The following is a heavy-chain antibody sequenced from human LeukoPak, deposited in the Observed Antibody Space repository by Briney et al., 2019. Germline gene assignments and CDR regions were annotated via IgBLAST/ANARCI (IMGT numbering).Heavy chain of an antibody. D-gene: IGHD3-22*01. CDR1: GFTFSNYA. CDR3: ATSITMIVVVITPPDY. J-gene: IGHJ4*02. Sequence: LTGGSLRLSCAASGFTFSNYAMSWVRQAPGKGLEWVSAISGSAGSTYYADSVKGRFTISRDNSKSTLFLQMNSLRAEDTAVYYCATSITMIVVVITPPDYWGQGTLVTVSS. V-gene: IGHV3-23*01. CDR2: ISGSAGST.